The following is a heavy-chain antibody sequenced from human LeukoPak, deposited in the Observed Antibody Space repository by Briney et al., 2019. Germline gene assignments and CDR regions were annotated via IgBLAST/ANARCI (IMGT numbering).Heavy chain of an antibody. CDR2: TSSSDAGT. CDR3: AKGEQLVDY. V-gene: IGHV3-23*01. D-gene: IGHD6-13*01. CDR1: GFPLSSHA. J-gene: IGHJ4*02. Sequence: PGGSLRLSCAASGFPLSSHAMSWVRQAPGKGLEWVSATSSSDAGTYYADSVGGRFTISRDNSKNTLYLQMNSLRAEDTAVYYCAKGEQLVDYWGQGTLVTVSS.